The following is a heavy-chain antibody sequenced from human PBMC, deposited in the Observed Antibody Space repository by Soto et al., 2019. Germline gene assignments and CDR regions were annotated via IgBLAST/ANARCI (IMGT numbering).Heavy chain of an antibody. CDR3: ASSGDSSGYYTRTFDY. J-gene: IGHJ4*02. D-gene: IGHD3-22*01. CDR1: GGSISSGGYY. V-gene: IGHV4-31*03. Sequence: SETLSLTCTVSGGSISSGGYYWSWIRQHPGKGLEWIGYIYYSGSTYYNPSLKSRVTISVDTSKNQFSLKLSSVTAADTAVYYCASSGDSSGYYTRTFDYWGQGTLVIVSA. CDR2: IYYSGST.